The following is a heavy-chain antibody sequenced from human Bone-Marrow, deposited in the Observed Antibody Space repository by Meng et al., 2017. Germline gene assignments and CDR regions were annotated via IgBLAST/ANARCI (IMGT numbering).Heavy chain of an antibody. CDR3: AWRTNYDILTGYYFDY. Sequence: ASVKVSCKAPGGIFSNSVVGWVRQAPGQGLEWMGWISAYNGNTNYAQKLQGRVTMTTDTSTSTAYMELRSLRSDDTAVYYWAWRTNYDILTGYYFDYWGQGTLVTVSS. CDR2: ISAYNGNT. V-gene: IGHV1-18*01. J-gene: IGHJ4*02. D-gene: IGHD3-9*01. CDR1: GGIFSNSV.